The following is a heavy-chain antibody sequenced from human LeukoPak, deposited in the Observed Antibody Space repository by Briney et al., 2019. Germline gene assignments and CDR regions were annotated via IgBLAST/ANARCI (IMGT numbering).Heavy chain of an antibody. V-gene: IGHV3-21*01. CDR2: ISSSSSYI. D-gene: IGHD2-2*01. CDR3: ARVVPAVPYYMDV. J-gene: IGHJ6*03. CDR1: GFTFSTYT. Sequence: GGSLRLSCAASGFTFSTYTMNWVRQAPGKGLEWVSSISSSSSYIFGADSVKGRFTISRDNAKNSLYLQMNSLRAEDTAVYYCARVVPAVPYYMDVWGKGTTVTVSS.